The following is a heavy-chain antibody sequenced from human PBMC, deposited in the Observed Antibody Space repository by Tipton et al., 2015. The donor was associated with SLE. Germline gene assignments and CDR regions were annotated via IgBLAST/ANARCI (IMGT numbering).Heavy chain of an antibody. Sequence: SLRLSCAASGFTFTDYWMSWVRQAPGKGLEWVAHITQDGSAKYYVDSVKGRFTISRDNAKNSVFLQMSSLRAEDTAVYYCARHECSAGSCYDYWGQGTLVTVSS. J-gene: IGHJ4*02. CDR2: ITQDGSAK. CDR1: GFTFTDYW. D-gene: IGHD2-15*01. CDR3: ARHECSAGSCYDY. V-gene: IGHV3-7*01.